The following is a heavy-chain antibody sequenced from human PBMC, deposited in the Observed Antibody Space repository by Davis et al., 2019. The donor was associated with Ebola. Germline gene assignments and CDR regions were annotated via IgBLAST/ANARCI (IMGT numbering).Heavy chain of an antibody. CDR2: MNPNSGNT. CDR1: GSTFTSYD. D-gene: IGHD6-19*01. V-gene: IGHV1-8*01. J-gene: IGHJ5*02. CDR3: VREGSGWYVDNWFDP. Sequence: ASVKVSCKASGSTFTSYDINWVRQATGQGLEWMGWMNPNSGNTGYAQKFQGRVTMTRNTSISTAYMELSSLRSEDTAVYYCVREGSGWYVDNWFDPWGQGTLVIVSS.